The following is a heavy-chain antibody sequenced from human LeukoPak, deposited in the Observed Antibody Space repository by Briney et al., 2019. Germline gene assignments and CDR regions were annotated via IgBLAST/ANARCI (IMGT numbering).Heavy chain of an antibody. CDR1: GFTFTGYW. D-gene: IGHD6-19*01. Sequence: PGGSLRLSCAGSGFTFTGYWMHWVRQATGKGLVWISRIYSDGRSLTYADSVMGRFTISRDNAKYMLYLQMNSLRAEDTAVYYCARGRGLGELAVASFDSWGQGTLVTVSS. J-gene: IGHJ4*02. V-gene: IGHV3-74*03. CDR3: ARGRGLGELAVASFDS. CDR2: IYSDGRSL.